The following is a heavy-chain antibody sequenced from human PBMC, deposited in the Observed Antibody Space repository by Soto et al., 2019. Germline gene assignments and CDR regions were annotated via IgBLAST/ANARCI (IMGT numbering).Heavy chain of an antibody. Sequence: PGGSLILSCTASGFTFGDYAMSWFRQAPGKGLEWVGFIRSKAYGGTTEYAASVKGRFTISRDDSKSIAYLQMNSLKTEDTAVYYCTRARYYDFWSGYQSFDYWGQGTLVTVPS. D-gene: IGHD3-3*01. J-gene: IGHJ4*02. CDR3: TRARYYDFWSGYQSFDY. CDR2: IRSKAYGGTT. CDR1: GFTFGDYA. V-gene: IGHV3-49*03.